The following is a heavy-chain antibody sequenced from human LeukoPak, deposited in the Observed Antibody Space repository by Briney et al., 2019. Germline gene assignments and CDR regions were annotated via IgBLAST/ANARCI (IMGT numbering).Heavy chain of an antibody. CDR2: IYYIGNT. V-gene: IGHV4-30-4*01. CDR3: ASRKDPPPPGGYYYGMDV. Sequence: PSQTLSLTCTVSGGSISSGDYYWSWIRQPPGKGLEWIGYIYYIGNTFYNPSLKSRVTISVDTSENQLSLKVRSVTAADTAVYYCASRKDPPPPGGYYYGMDVWGQGTTVTVSS. D-gene: IGHD1-1*01. J-gene: IGHJ6*02. CDR1: GGSISSGDYY.